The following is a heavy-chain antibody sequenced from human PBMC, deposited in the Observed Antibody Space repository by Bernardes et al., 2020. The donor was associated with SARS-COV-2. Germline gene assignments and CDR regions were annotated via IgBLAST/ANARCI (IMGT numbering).Heavy chain of an antibody. J-gene: IGHJ6*02. CDR3: VTYSSSYYFYGMDV. CDR2: ISGSSGNI. CDR1: GFTFNRFA. V-gene: IGHV3-21*01. Sequence: GGSLRLSCAASGFTFNRFAMHWVRQAPGKGLEWVSAISGSSGNIYYADSVKGRFTISRDNAKSSLYLQMYSLRAEDTAVYYCVTYSSSYYFYGMDVWGQGTTVTVSS. D-gene: IGHD5-18*01.